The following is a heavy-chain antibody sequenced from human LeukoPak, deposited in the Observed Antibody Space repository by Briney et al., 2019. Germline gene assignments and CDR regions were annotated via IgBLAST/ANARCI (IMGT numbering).Heavy chain of an antibody. CDR1: GITLSELW. CDR3: ASLQGGSDNFDY. V-gene: IGHV3-7*02. Sequence: GGSLRLSCAGYGITLSELWMNWVRQVPGKGLEWVANIKQDGSEKKYVDSVKGRFTISRDNAKNTLYLQMSSLRAEDTALYYCASLQGGSDNFDYWGQGTLVTVSS. J-gene: IGHJ4*02. D-gene: IGHD3-10*01. CDR2: IKQDGSEK.